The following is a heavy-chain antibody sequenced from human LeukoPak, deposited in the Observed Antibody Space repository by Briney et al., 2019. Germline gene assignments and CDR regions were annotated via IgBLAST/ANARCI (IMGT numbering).Heavy chain of an antibody. D-gene: IGHD3-3*01. V-gene: IGHV3-48*01. CDR2: ISSSSSTI. Sequence: GRSLRLSCAASGFTFSSYSMNWVRQAPGKGLEWVSYISSSSSTIYYADSVKGRFTISRDNAKNSLYLQMNSLRAEDTAVYYCATIYDFWSEGDHFDYWGQGTLVTVSS. CDR1: GFTFSSYS. CDR3: ATIYDFWSEGDHFDY. J-gene: IGHJ4*02.